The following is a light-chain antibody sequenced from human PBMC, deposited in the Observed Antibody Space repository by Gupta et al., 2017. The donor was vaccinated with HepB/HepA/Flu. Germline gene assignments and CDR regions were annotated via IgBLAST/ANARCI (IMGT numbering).Light chain of an antibody. Sequence: DVVMTQSPLSLPVTLGQSASISCRSSQSIVYSDGISYLNWYHQRPGQSPRRLIDKVSNRDSGVPDRFTGSGSGTEFTLEISRVEAEDVGVYYCMQATHWPLTFGGGTKVEIK. CDR1: QSIVYSDGISY. CDR2: KVS. J-gene: IGKJ4*01. V-gene: IGKV2-30*01. CDR3: MQATHWPLT.